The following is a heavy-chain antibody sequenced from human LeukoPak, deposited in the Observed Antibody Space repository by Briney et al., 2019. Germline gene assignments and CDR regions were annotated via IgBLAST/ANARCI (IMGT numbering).Heavy chain of an antibody. V-gene: IGHV3-23*01. J-gene: IGHJ4*02. D-gene: IGHD5-18*01. Sequence: PGGSLRLSCAASGFTVSSKFMSWVRQAPGKGLEWVSSISSSGGSTYYADSVRGRFTISRDNSRNTLFLQMISPRGEDTAVYYCETKTAFDYWGQGTLVTVSS. CDR3: ETKTAFDY. CDR1: GFTVSSKF. CDR2: ISSSGGST.